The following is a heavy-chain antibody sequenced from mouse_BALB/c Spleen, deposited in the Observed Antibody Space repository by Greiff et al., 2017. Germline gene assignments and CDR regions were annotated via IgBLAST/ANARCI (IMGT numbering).Heavy chain of an antibody. Sequence: DVHLVESGGGLVKPGGSLKLSCAASGFTFSSYAMSWVRQTPEKRLEWVASISSGGSTYYPDSVKGRFTISRDNARNILYLQMSSLRSEDTAMYYCANFYYDYDWFAYWGQGTLVTVSA. CDR1: GFTFSSYA. J-gene: IGHJ3*01. CDR3: ANFYYDYDWFAY. CDR2: ISSGGST. V-gene: IGHV5-6-5*01. D-gene: IGHD2-4*01.